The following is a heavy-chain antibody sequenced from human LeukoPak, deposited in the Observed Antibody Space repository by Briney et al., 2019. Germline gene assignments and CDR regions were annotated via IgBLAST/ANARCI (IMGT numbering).Heavy chain of an antibody. J-gene: IGHJ4*02. CDR2: INPSGGST. D-gene: IGHD5-18*01. CDR1: GYTFTSYY. CDR3: ARLGGGYSYDPYYFDY. Sequence: ASVKVSCKASGYTFTSYYMHWVRQAPGQGLEWMGIINPSGGSTSYAQKFQGRVTMTRDTSMSTVYMELSSLRSEDTAVYYCARLGGGYSYDPYYFDYWGQGTLVTVSS. V-gene: IGHV1-46*01.